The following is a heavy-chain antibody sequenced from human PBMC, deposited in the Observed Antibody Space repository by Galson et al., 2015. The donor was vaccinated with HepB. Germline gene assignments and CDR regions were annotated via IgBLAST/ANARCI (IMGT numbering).Heavy chain of an antibody. CDR1: GGTFSSYA. CDR2: IIPIFGTA. V-gene: IGHV1-69*13. CDR3: ARGSSGYYWFDP. J-gene: IGHJ5*02. Sequence: SVKVSCKASGGTFSSYAISWVRQAPGQGLEWMGGIIPIFGTANYAQKFQGRVTITADESTSTAYMELSSLRSEDTAVYYCARGSSGYYWFDPWGQGTLVTISS. D-gene: IGHD3-22*01.